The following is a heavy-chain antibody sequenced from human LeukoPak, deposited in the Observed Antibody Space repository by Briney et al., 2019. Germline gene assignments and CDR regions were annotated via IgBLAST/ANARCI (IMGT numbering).Heavy chain of an antibody. Sequence: GGSLRLSCAASGFTFSNAWMSWVSQAPGKGLEWVVLIKSKTHGGTTDYAAPVKGRFTISRDDSKNTLYLQMNSLKTEDTAVYYCTTDSPNWNDWYFDYWGQGTLDTVSS. D-gene: IGHD1-1*01. V-gene: IGHV3-15*01. CDR2: IKSKTHGGTT. CDR1: GFTFSNAW. CDR3: TTDSPNWNDWYFDY. J-gene: IGHJ4*02.